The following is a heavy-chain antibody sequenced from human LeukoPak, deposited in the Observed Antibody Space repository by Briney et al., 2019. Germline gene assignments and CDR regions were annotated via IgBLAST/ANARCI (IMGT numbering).Heavy chain of an antibody. CDR1: GFTFRNYA. J-gene: IGHJ4*02. CDR3: AKAYYYGSGSYYKTFDY. D-gene: IGHD3-10*01. Sequence: PGWSLRLSCAASGFTFRNYAMHWVRQAPGKGLEWVAVISYDGRNKYYADSVKGRFIISRDNPKNTLYLQMDSLTAEDTAVYYCAKAYYYGSGSYYKTFDYWGQGTLVTVSS. V-gene: IGHV3-30*04. CDR2: ISYDGRNK.